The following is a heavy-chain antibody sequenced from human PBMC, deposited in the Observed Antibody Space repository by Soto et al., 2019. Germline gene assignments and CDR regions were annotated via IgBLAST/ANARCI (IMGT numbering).Heavy chain of an antibody. J-gene: IGHJ5*02. CDR3: CVVKRRDQYSTSGYWFDP. D-gene: IGHD2-15*01. Sequence: GSLRLSCAASGFTFSHAWMSLVRQAPGKGLEWVGRIKSKTDGETKDYGAPVRGRFTISRDDSKDTLYLQMNSLRIEDTAVYYCCVVKRRDQYSTSGYWFDPWGPGTLVTVSS. CDR2: IKSKTDGETK. V-gene: IGHV3-15*01. CDR1: GFTFSHAW.